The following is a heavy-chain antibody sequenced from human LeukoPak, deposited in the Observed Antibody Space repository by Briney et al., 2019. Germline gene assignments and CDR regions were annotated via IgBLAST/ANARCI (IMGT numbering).Heavy chain of an antibody. CDR2: IYYSGST. V-gene: IGHV4-39*01. Sequence: SDTLSLTCTVSGGSISSSSYYWGWIRQPPGKGLEWIGSIYYSGSTYYNPSLKSRVTISVDTSKNQFSLKLSSVTAADTAVYYCASRSGSYYAFDIWGQGTMVTVSS. CDR3: ASRSGSYYAFDI. CDR1: GGSISSSSYY. D-gene: IGHD1-26*01. J-gene: IGHJ3*02.